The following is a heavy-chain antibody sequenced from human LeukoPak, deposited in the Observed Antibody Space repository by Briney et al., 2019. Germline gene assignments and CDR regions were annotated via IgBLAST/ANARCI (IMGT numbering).Heavy chain of an antibody. Sequence: PGGSLRLSCAASGFSFSSHGMSWVRQAPGKGLEWVGLIRRKGFGGTAEYAASVEGRFIISRDDSKSTAYLQMNSLKIEDTALYYCIRGAYDFYYWGQGTLVTVSS. CDR3: IRGAYDFYY. CDR1: GFSFSSHG. CDR2: IRRKGFGGTA. J-gene: IGHJ4*02. V-gene: IGHV3-49*04. D-gene: IGHD5-12*01.